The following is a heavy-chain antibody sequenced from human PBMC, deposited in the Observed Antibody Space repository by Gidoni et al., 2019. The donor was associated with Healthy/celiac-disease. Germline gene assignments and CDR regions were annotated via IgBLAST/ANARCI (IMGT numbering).Heavy chain of an antibody. CDR2: ISYDGSNK. CDR1: GFTFSSYA. J-gene: IGHJ4*02. Sequence: QVQLVESGGGVVQPGRSLRLSCAASGFTFSSYAMHWVRQAPGKGLEWVAVISYDGSNKYYADSVKGRFTISRDNSKNTLYLQMNSLRAEDTAVYYCARDVPRYSGSSEPGFDYWGQGTLVTVSS. V-gene: IGHV3-30-3*01. CDR3: ARDVPRYSGSSEPGFDY. D-gene: IGHD1-26*01.